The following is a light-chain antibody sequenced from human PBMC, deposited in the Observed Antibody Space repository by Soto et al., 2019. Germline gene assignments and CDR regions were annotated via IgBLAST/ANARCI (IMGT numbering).Light chain of an antibody. CDR3: SSYTTSSTYV. CDR1: SSDVGNYNR. CDR2: DVS. V-gene: IGLV2-18*02. J-gene: IGLJ1*01. Sequence: QSVLTQPPSVSGSPGQSVAISCTGTSSDVGNYNRVSWYQQPPGSAPKLILYDVSNRPSGVPDRFSGSKSGNTASLTISGLQADDEADYYCSSYTTSSTYVFGTGTKLNVL.